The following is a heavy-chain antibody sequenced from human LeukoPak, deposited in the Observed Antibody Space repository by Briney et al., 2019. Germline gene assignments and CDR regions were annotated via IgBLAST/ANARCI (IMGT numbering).Heavy chain of an antibody. CDR2: IRNDGSNY. CDR3: AKDLTGIAVAGTDY. D-gene: IGHD6-19*01. Sequence: PGGSLRLSCAASGFTFSNYAMHWVRQAPGKGLEWVAFIRNDGSNYYHADSVKGRFTISRDNSKNTLYLQMNSLRAEDTAVYYCAKDLTGIAVAGTDYWGQGTLVTVSS. CDR1: GFTFSNYA. V-gene: IGHV3-30*02. J-gene: IGHJ4*02.